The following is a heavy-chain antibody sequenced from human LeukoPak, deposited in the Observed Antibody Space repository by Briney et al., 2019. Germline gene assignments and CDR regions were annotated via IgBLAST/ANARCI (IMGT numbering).Heavy chain of an antibody. CDR2: IGNSGSPI. V-gene: IGHV3-48*03. CDR1: GFTFSSYE. CDR3: ARDPDYSYDYYLDY. Sequence: GGSLRLSCAASGFTFSSYEMNWVRQAPGKGLEWVSYIGNSGSPIYYADSVKGRFTISRDNAKNSLYLQMNSLRAEDTAVYYCARDPDYSYDYYLDYWGQGTLVTVSP. D-gene: IGHD5-18*01. J-gene: IGHJ4*02.